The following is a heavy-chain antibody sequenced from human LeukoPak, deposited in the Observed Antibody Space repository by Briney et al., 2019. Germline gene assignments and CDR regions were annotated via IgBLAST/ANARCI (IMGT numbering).Heavy chain of an antibody. CDR2: TYYRSKWYN. CDR1: GDSVSSDSAA. D-gene: IGHD3-9*01. Sequence: SQTLSLTCAISGDSVSSDSAAWNWIRQSPSRGLECRGRTYYRSKWYNDYAVSVKSRITINTDTSKNPLSLQVNSVTPEDTAVYYCARERDDVLTGYYNWFDPWGRGTLVTVSS. CDR3: ARERDDVLTGYYNWFDP. J-gene: IGHJ5*02. V-gene: IGHV6-1*01.